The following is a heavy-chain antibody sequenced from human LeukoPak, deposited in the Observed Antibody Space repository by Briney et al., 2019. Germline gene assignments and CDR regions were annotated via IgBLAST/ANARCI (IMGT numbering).Heavy chain of an antibody. CDR3: ASGSMAMVLPYYYYMDV. Sequence: GASVKVSCKASGYTFSSYAISWVRQAPGQGLEWMGGIIPIFGTANYAQKFQGRVTITTDESTSTAYMELSSLRSEDTAVYYCASGSMAMVLPYYYYMDVWGKGTTVTVSS. CDR2: IIPIFGTA. CDR1: GYTFSSYA. D-gene: IGHD3-10*01. V-gene: IGHV1-69*05. J-gene: IGHJ6*03.